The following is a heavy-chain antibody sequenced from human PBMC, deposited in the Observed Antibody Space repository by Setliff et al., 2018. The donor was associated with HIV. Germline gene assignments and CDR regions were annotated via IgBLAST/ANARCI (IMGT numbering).Heavy chain of an antibody. CDR2: ISAYNGNT. Sequence: ASVKVSCKASGYTFTSHGISWVRQAPGQGLEWMGWISAYNGNTNYAQKFLGRVTMTTDTSTSTGYMELRSLRSDDTAVYFCARGSFDPYNGSFQHFDYDWGNYRLDAFDMWGQGTMVTVSS. CDR3: ARGSFDPYNGSFQHFDYDWGNYRLDAFDM. D-gene: IGHD3-16*02. CDR1: GYTFTSHG. V-gene: IGHV1-18*01. J-gene: IGHJ3*02.